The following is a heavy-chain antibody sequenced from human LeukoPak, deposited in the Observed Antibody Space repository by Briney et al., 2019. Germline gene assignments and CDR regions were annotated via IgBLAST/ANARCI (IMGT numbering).Heavy chain of an antibody. Sequence: GGSLRLSCAASGFIFSSYWMHWVRHAPGKGLAWVSRINTDGSSTSYADSVKGRFTISRDNSKNTLYLQMNSLRAEDTAVYYCAKRGYCRGGTCFSHDAFDIWGQGTMVTVSS. V-gene: IGHV3-74*01. J-gene: IGHJ3*02. CDR2: INTDGSST. CDR3: AKRGYCRGGTCFSHDAFDI. D-gene: IGHD2-15*01. CDR1: GFIFSSYW.